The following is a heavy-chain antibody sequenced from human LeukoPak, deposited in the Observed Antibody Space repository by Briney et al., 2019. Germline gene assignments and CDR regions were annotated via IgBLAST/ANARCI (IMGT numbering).Heavy chain of an antibody. CDR1: GFTFSTYG. Sequence: GGSLRLSCAVSGFTFSTYGMHWVRQAPGKGLEWVAFIHYDGSQKYYADSVKGRFTISRDNSKNTLSLQMDSLRTEDTSIYYCAKGAWAADGPMGNNFASWGQGTLVIVSS. J-gene: IGHJ4*02. CDR3: AKGAWAADGPMGNNFAS. V-gene: IGHV3-30*02. CDR2: IHYDGSQK. D-gene: IGHD6-13*01.